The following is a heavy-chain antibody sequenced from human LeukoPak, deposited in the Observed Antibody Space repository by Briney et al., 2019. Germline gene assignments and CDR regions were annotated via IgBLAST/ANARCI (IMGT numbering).Heavy chain of an antibody. J-gene: IGHJ6*03. CDR2: IYSGGST. CDR1: GFTVSSNY. Sequence: GGSLRLSCAASGFTVSSNYMSWVRQAPGKGLEWVSVIYSGGSTYYADSVKGRFTISRDNAKNSLYLQMTSLRAEDTAVYYCARRPGYYSYMDVWGKGTTVTISS. CDR3: ARRPGYYSYMDV. V-gene: IGHV3-53*01.